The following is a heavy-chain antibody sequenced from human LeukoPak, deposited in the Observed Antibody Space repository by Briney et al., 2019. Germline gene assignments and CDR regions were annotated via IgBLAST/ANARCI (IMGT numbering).Heavy chain of an antibody. Sequence: GGSLRLSCAASGFTFSSYAMSWVRQAPGKGLEWVSYISSSSSTIYYADSVKGRFTISRDNAKNSLYLQMNSLRAEDTAVYYCARSVLTGTDYFDYWGQGTLVTVSS. V-gene: IGHV3-48*01. J-gene: IGHJ4*02. CDR2: ISSSSSTI. CDR1: GFTFSSYA. CDR3: ARSVLTGTDYFDY. D-gene: IGHD1-7*01.